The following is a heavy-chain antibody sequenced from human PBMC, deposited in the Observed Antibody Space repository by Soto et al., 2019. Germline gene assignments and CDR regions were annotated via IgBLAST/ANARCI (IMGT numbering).Heavy chain of an antibody. CDR2: ISTSSGYI. CDR3: ARDRDYIWGSYLDYGMDV. D-gene: IGHD3-16*02. CDR1: GITFTGYT. J-gene: IGHJ6*02. Sequence: GGSLRLSCAASGITFTGYTMNWVRQAPGKGLEWVSSISTSSGYIYYADSVKGRFTISRDNADKSLSLQMNSLRAEDTAVYYCARDRDYIWGSYLDYGMDVWGQGTTVTVSS. V-gene: IGHV3-21*01.